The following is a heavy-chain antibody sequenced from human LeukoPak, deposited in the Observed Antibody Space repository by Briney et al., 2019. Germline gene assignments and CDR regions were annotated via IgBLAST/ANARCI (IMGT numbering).Heavy chain of an antibody. CDR1: GFTFSTYG. V-gene: IGHV3-33*01. Sequence: GGSLRLSCAASGFTFSTYGTHWVRQAPGKWLEWVAVIRSDGSSEYYADSVKGRFIISRDNSKNTLYLQMNSLRAEDTAVYYCARYCSGGTCYVGLIWGQGTLVTVSS. J-gene: IGHJ4*02. CDR3: ARYCSGGTCYVGLI. D-gene: IGHD2-15*01. CDR2: IRSDGSSE.